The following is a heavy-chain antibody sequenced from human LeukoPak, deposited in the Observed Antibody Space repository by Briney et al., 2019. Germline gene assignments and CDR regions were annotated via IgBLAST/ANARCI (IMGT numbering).Heavy chain of an antibody. V-gene: IGHV4-34*01. D-gene: IGHD6-13*01. CDR3: ARHRPPSGSSWSKAAGDV. J-gene: IGHJ6*04. CDR1: GGSFSGYY. Sequence: SETLSLTCAVYGGSFSGYYWSWIRRPPGKGLEWIGEINHSGSTNYNPSLKSRVTISVDTSKNQFSLKLSSVTAADTAVYYCARHRPPSGSSWSKAAGDVWGKGTTVTVSS. CDR2: INHSGST.